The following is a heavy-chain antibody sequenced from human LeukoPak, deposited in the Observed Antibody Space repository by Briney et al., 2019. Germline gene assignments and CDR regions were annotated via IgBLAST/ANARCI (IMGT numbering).Heavy chain of an antibody. J-gene: IGHJ3*02. V-gene: IGHV5-51*01. Sequence: GESLKISCKGSGYSFTSYWIGWVRRMPGKGLEWMGIIYPGDSDTRYSPSFQGQVTISADKSISTAYLQWSSLKASDTAMYYCARHQTPYSGSYDAFDIWGQGTMVTVSS. D-gene: IGHD1-26*01. CDR1: GYSFTSYW. CDR2: IYPGDSDT. CDR3: ARHQTPYSGSYDAFDI.